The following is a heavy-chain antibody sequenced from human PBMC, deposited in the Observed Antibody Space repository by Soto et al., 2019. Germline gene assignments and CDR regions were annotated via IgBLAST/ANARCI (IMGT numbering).Heavy chain of an antibody. CDR2: IIPIFGTA. J-gene: IGHJ4*02. D-gene: IGHD4-17*01. Sequence: ASVKVSCKASGGTFSSYAISWVRQAPGQGLEWMGGIIPIFGTANYAQKFQGRVTITADESTSTAYMELSSLRSEDTAVYYCARDHDYGDYGQSDWGQGTLVTVSS. CDR3: ARDHDYGDYGQSD. CDR1: GGTFSSYA. V-gene: IGHV1-69*13.